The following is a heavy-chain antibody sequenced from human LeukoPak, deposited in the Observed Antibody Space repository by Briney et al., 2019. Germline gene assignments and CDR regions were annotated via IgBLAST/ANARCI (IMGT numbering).Heavy chain of an antibody. J-gene: IGHJ4*02. Sequence: GGSLRLSCAASGLTVTNAWMNWVRQAPGKGLEWVSTISGGGGSTYYADSVKGRFTISRDNSKNTLYLQVNSLRAEDTAVYYCAKGGKWDVTPFDYWGQGTLVTVSS. CDR1: GLTVTNAW. V-gene: IGHV3-23*01. CDR3: AKGGKWDVTPFDY. D-gene: IGHD1-26*01. CDR2: ISGGGGST.